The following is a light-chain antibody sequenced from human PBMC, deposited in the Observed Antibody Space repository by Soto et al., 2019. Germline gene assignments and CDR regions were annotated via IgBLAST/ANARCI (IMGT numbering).Light chain of an antibody. CDR1: QSISSY. J-gene: IGKJ5*01. Sequence: DIQMTQSPSSLSASVGDRVTITCRASQSISSYLNWYQQKPGKAPKLLIYAASSLQSGVPSRFSGSGSGTDFTLTISSLQPEDFATYYCQQASSFPPTFGQGTRLDIK. V-gene: IGKV1-39*01. CDR3: QQASSFPPT. CDR2: AAS.